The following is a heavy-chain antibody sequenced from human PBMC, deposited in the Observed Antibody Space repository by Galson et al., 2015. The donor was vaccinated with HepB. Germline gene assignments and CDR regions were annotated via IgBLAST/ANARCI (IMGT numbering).Heavy chain of an antibody. V-gene: IGHV1-8*01. Sequence: SVKVSCKASGYTFTSYDINWVRQATGQGLEWMGWMNPNSGNTGYAQKFQGRVTMTRNTSISTAYMELSSLRSEDTAVYYCARLAVTTGDAFDIWGQGTMVTVSS. J-gene: IGHJ3*02. CDR3: ARLAVTTGDAFDI. CDR2: MNPNSGNT. D-gene: IGHD4-17*01. CDR1: GYTFTSYD.